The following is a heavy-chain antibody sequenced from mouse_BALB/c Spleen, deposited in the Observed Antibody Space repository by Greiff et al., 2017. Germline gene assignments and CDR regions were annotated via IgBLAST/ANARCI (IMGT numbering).Heavy chain of an antibody. V-gene: IGHV5-6-3*01. Sequence: DVMLVESGGGLVQPGGSLKLSCAASGFTFSSYGMSWVRQTPDKRLELVATINSNGGSTYYPDSVKGRFTISRDNAKNTLYLQMSSLKSEDTAMYYCARDRQVRDYAMDYWGQGTSVNVPA. D-gene: IGHD2-14*01. CDR3: ARDRQVRDYAMDY. CDR1: GFTFSSYG. CDR2: INSNGGST. J-gene: IGHJ4*01.